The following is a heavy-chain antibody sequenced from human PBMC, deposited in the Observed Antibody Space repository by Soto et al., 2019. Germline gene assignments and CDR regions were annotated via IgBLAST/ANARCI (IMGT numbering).Heavy chain of an antibody. Sequence: QVQLQESGPGLVKPSETLSLTCTVSGGSVSSGSYYWSWIRQPPGKGLEWIGYISYSGSTNYNPSRKSRVTISVDTSKNQFSLNLRSVTAADTAVYYCARERGSGWTNFDYWGQGTLVTVSS. J-gene: IGHJ4*02. V-gene: IGHV4-61*01. CDR1: GGSVSSGSYY. CDR2: ISYSGST. D-gene: IGHD6-19*01. CDR3: ARERGSGWTNFDY.